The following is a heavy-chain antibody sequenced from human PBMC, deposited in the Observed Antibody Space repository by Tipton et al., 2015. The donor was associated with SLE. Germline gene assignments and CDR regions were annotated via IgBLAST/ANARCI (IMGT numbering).Heavy chain of an antibody. CDR3: ASDPSGSGPDFDY. V-gene: IGHV3-23*01. CDR2: ISGSGHST. CDR1: GFTFSSYA. Sequence: SLRLSCAASGFTFSSYAMNWVRQAPGKGLDWVSSISGSGHSTCYANSVKGRFTIFRDNSKGTLYLQMISLRAEDTAVYYCASDPSGSGPDFDYWGQGTLVTVSS. J-gene: IGHJ4*02. D-gene: IGHD1-1*01.